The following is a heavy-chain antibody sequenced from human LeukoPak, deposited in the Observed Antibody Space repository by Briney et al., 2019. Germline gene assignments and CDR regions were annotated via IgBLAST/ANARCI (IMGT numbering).Heavy chain of an antibody. Sequence: GGSLRLSCAASGFTFSSYEMNWVRQAPGKGLEWVAVISYDGSNKYYADSVKGRFTISRDNSKNTLYLQMNSLRAEDTAVYYCARVWSDIVLIGYFDYWGQGTLVTVSS. V-gene: IGHV3-30*04. CDR3: ARVWSDIVLIGYFDY. J-gene: IGHJ4*02. D-gene: IGHD2-8*01. CDR2: ISYDGSNK. CDR1: GFTFSSYE.